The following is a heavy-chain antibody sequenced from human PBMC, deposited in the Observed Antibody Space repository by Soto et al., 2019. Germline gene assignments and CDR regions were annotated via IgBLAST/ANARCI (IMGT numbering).Heavy chain of an antibody. CDR1: GGSVSSCNYY. J-gene: IGHJ4*02. D-gene: IGHD3-22*01. Sequence: SETLSLTCTVSGGSVSSCNYYWIWIRQPPGKGLEWIVYIYYSGTTNYNPSLKSRVTMSADTSKNQFSLKLNSVTAADTAVYYCARMNYYDTSGYPFDYWGQGMMVTVSS. CDR3: ARMNYYDTSGYPFDY. V-gene: IGHV4-61*01. CDR2: IYYSGTT.